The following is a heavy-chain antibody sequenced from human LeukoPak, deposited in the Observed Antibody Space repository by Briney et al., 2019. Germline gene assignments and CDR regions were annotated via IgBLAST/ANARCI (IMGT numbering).Heavy chain of an antibody. Sequence: PSETLSLTCTVSGGSISSSSYYWGWLRQPPGKGLEWIGSIYYSGSTYYNPSLKSRVTISVDTSKNQFSLKLSSVTAADTAVYYCARKSSGFWSGYLHHAFDIWGQGTMVTVSS. CDR3: ARKSSGFWSGYLHHAFDI. J-gene: IGHJ3*02. CDR1: GGSISSSSYY. V-gene: IGHV4-39*07. D-gene: IGHD3-3*01. CDR2: IYYSGST.